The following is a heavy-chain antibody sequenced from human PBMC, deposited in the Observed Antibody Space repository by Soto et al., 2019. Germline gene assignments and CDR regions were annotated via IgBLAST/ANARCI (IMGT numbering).Heavy chain of an antibody. V-gene: IGHV3-30-3*01. D-gene: IGHD1-1*01. CDR2: TSSNEGPK. CDR3: AREVVTTQWYFDN. J-gene: IGHJ4*02. Sequence: GGSLRLSCATSGFTFSSHSMHWFRQAPGKGLEWVAVTSSNEGPKFYADSVKGRFTISRDNSKNTLFLHMNSLRLEDTGIYYCAREVVTTQWYFDNWGQGILVTVSS. CDR1: GFTFSSHS.